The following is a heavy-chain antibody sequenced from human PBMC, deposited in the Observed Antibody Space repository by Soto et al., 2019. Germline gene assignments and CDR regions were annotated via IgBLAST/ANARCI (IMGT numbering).Heavy chain of an antibody. CDR1: GFTFSGYY. V-gene: IGHV3-11*01. D-gene: IGHD6-6*01. Sequence: LRLSCAASGFTFSGYYMSWIRQAPGKGLEWVSYISSSGITIKYADSVKGRFSISRDNTKNSVYLQMNSLRAEDTAVYYCARDLSSSSDYWGQGTLVTVSS. CDR3: ARDLSSSSDY. CDR2: ISSSGITI. J-gene: IGHJ4*02.